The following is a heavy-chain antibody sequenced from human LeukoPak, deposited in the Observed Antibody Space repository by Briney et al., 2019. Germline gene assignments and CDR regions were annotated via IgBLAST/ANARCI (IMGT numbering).Heavy chain of an antibody. CDR2: IYSGGST. V-gene: IGHV3-66*01. CDR1: GFTVSSNY. CDR3: ARDDIAVAGQDY. J-gene: IGHJ4*02. Sequence: GGSLRLSCAASGFTVSSNYLSWVRQAPGKGLEWVSVIYSGGSTYYADSVKGRFTISRDNSKNTLYLQMNSLRAEDMAVYYCARDDIAVAGQDYWGQGTLVTVSS. D-gene: IGHD6-19*01.